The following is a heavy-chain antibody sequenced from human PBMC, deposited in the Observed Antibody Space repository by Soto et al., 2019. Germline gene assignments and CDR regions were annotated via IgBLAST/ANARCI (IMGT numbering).Heavy chain of an antibody. D-gene: IGHD3-22*01. CDR3: AVVVITAGDCDY. J-gene: IGHJ4*02. CDR1: GGSISSSSYY. Sequence: KASETLSLTGTVCGGSISSSSYYWGWIRQPPGKGLEWIGSIYYSGSTYYNPSLKSRVTISVDTSKNQFSLKLSSLTAADTAVYYCAVVVITAGDCDYWGQGTLVTVSS. V-gene: IGHV4-39*01. CDR2: IYYSGST.